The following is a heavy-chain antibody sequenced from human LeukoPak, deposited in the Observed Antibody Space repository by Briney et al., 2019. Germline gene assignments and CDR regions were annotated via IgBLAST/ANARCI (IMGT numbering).Heavy chain of an antibody. V-gene: IGHV3-30*03. Sequence: GGSLRLSCAASGFTFSSYGMHWVRQAPGKELDWVAFTSYDGTKNYYADSVKGRFTISRDNSENTLFLQMNSLRPEDTAVYYCARLGEDSYGYQTDFDYWGQGTLVTVSS. J-gene: IGHJ4*02. CDR2: TSYDGTKN. D-gene: IGHD5-18*01. CDR3: ARLGEDSYGYQTDFDY. CDR1: GFTFSSYG.